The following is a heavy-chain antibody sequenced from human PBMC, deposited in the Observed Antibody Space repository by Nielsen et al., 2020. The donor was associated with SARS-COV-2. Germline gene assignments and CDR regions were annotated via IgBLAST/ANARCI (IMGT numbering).Heavy chain of an antibody. Sequence: KVSCKGSGYSFTSYWIGWVRQMPGKGLEWMGIIYPGDSYTNYSPSFQGHVTISADKSISTAYLQWSSLKASDTAMYYCARQATVTTTGMDVWGQGTTVTVSS. CDR1: GYSFTSYW. J-gene: IGHJ6*02. CDR3: ARQATVTTTGMDV. D-gene: IGHD4-17*01. CDR2: IYPGDSYT. V-gene: IGHV5-51*01.